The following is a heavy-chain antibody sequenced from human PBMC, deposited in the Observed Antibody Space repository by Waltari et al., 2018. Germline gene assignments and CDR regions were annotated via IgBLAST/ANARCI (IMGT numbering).Heavy chain of an antibody. CDR3: ARHGAGAFRS. CDR2: IDPNSGGS. J-gene: IGHJ4*02. Sequence: QVQLVQSGAEGKKPGASVKVCCQASGYTFPAYYFPWVRQAPGQGLEWLGWIDPNSGGSNSAQKFQGRVTMTRDTSINTVYMELSRLRYDDMAVYYCARHGAGAFRSWGQGALVSVSS. CDR1: GYTFPAYY. V-gene: IGHV1-2*02. D-gene: IGHD6-19*01.